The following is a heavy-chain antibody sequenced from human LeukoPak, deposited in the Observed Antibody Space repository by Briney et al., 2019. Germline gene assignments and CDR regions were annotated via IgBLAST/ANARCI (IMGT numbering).Heavy chain of an antibody. V-gene: IGHV4-61*05. CDR1: GDSISSSSYY. J-gene: IGHJ4*02. CDR2: IHERGST. Sequence: PSETLSLTCTVSGDSISSSSYYWGWVRQPPGKGLEWIGYIHERGSTNHNPSLKSRVTMSVDTSKNQFSLKLTSVTAADTAVYFCAKSPRTVTTIFDYWGQGTLVTVSS. D-gene: IGHD5-12*01. CDR3: AKSPRTVTTIFDY.